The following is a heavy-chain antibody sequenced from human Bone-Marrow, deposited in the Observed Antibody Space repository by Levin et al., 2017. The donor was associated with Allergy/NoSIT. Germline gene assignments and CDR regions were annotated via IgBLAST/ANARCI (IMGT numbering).Heavy chain of an antibody. CDR1: GASINSTNYY. CDR3: ARLADNWNVNWFDP. V-gene: IGHV4-39*07. J-gene: IGHJ5*02. D-gene: IGHD1-20*01. CDR2: IYYNSYT. Sequence: GSLRLSCTVSGASINSTNYYWGWIRQPPGKGLEWIGTIYYNSYTYYNPSLKSRVTISKDTSKNRFSLKLSSVTAADTAVYYCARLADNWNVNWFDPWGQGTLVTVSS.